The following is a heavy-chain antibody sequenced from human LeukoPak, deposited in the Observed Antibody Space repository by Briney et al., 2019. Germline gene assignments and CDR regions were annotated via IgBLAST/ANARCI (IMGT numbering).Heavy chain of an antibody. D-gene: IGHD2/OR15-2a*01. J-gene: IGHJ4*02. Sequence: GRSLRLSCAASGFTFSSYAMHWVRQAPGKGLEWVAVISYDGSNKYYADSVKGRFTISKDNAENTVYLQMNSLRAEDTAVYYCVSFYETYWGRGTLVTVSS. CDR2: ISYDGSNK. CDR1: GFTFSSYA. CDR3: VSFYETY. V-gene: IGHV3-30*04.